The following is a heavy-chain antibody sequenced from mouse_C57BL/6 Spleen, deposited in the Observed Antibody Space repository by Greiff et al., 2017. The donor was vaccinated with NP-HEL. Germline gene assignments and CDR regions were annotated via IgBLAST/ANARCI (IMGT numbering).Heavy chain of an antibody. V-gene: IGHV1-82*01. D-gene: IGHD1-1*01. Sequence: QVQLKESGPELVKPGASVKISCKASGYAFSSSWMNWVKQRPGKGLEWIGRIYPGDGDTNYNGKFKGKATLTADKSSSTAYMQLSSLTSEDSAVYFCARQAYYYGTVDYWGQGTTLTVSS. CDR1: GYAFSSSW. CDR3: ARQAYYYGTVDY. J-gene: IGHJ2*01. CDR2: IYPGDGDT.